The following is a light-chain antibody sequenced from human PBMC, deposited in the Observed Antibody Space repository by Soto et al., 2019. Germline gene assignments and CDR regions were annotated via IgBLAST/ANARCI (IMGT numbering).Light chain of an antibody. V-gene: IGKV3-20*01. J-gene: IGKJ5*01. CDR2: AAP. CDR3: QPYHSLPIT. Sequence: IVGAESPAPLSVSPWEKTTLPFRASGGVCRRLAWYPPKPCQPPRLLIYAAPSRATGLPDRFSGSGSGTDFTLTISRLEPEDFAVFYCQPYHSLPITFGQGTRLEI. CDR1: GGVCRR.